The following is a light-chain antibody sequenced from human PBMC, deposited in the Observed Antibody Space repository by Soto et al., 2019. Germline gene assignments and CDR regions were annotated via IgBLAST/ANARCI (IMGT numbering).Light chain of an antibody. Sequence: QSALTQPASVSGSPRQSIAFSCTGTNSDVGSYNLVSWFQQHPGKAPKLVIYEVTKRPSGVSDRFSGSKSGNTASLTISGLQAEDEADYYCFSYAGDSVYVFGTGTRSPS. V-gene: IGLV2-23*02. CDR2: EVT. CDR3: FSYAGDSVYV. CDR1: NSDVGSYNL. J-gene: IGLJ1*01.